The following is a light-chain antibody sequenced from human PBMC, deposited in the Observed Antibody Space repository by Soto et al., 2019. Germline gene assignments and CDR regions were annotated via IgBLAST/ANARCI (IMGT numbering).Light chain of an antibody. V-gene: IGKV3-20*01. J-gene: IGKJ4*01. CDR2: VAS. CDR3: QQYGSSPT. Sequence: EIVLTQSPGSLSLSLGERATLSCRASRGVSSGYLAWYQQKPGQAPRLLIVVASIRATGIPDRFSGSGSGTDFTLSISRMEPEDFAVYFCQQYGSSPTFGGGTKVEIK. CDR1: RGVSSGY.